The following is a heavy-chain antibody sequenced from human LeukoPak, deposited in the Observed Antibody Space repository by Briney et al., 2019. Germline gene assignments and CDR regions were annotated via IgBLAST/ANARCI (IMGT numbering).Heavy chain of an antibody. J-gene: IGHJ4*02. Sequence: SETLSLTCTVSGYSISSGYYWGWIRQPPGKGLEWIGSIYHSGSTYYNPSLKSRVTISVDTSKNQFSLKLGSVTAADTAVYYCAREEQLFDYWGQGTLVTVSS. CDR2: IYHSGST. V-gene: IGHV4-38-2*02. CDR3: AREEQLFDY. D-gene: IGHD5-18*01. CDR1: GYSISSGYY.